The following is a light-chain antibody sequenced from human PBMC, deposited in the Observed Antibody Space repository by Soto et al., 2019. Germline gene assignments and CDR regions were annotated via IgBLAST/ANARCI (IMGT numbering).Light chain of an antibody. CDR2: DAF. CDR3: QQYDNPSLT. J-gene: IGKJ4*01. Sequence: DIQMTQSPSSLSASVGDGVTISCQASQDIRTFLDWYQQKPGKAPKLLIYDAFNLETGVPSRFSGTGSGTDFTLTISSLQPEDIATYYCQQYDNPSLTFGGGTKVEI. CDR1: QDIRTF. V-gene: IGKV1-33*01.